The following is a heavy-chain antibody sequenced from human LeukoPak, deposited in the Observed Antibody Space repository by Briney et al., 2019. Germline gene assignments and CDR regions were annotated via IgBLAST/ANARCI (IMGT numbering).Heavy chain of an antibody. CDR3: AKDKIAAAGIIGDY. CDR2: ISGSGGST. V-gene: IGHV3-23*01. Sequence: GGSLRLSCAASGFTFSNYWMSWVRQAPGKGLEWVSAISGSGGSTYYADSVKGRFTISRDNSKNTLYLQMNSLRAEDMAVYYCAKDKIAAAGIIGDYWGQGTLVTVSS. D-gene: IGHD6-13*01. CDR1: GFTFSNYW. J-gene: IGHJ4*02.